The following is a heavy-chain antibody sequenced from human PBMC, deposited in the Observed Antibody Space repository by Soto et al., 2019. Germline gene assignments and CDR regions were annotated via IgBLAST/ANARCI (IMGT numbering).Heavy chain of an antibody. V-gene: IGHV3-21*01. CDR2: ISSSSSYI. CDR3: ARVGKGQYYFDY. CDR1: GFTFSSYS. J-gene: IGHJ4*02. Sequence: VGSLRLSCAASGFTFSSYSMNWVRQAPGKGLEWVSSISSSSSYIYYADSVKGRFTISRDNAKNSLYLQMNSLRAEDTAVYYCARVGKGQYYFDYWGQGTLVTVSS. D-gene: IGHD7-27*01.